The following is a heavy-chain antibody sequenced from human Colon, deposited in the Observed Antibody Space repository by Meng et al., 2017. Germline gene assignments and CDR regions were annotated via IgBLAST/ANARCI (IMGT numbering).Heavy chain of an antibody. CDR3: AKDQTTGSYLAAY. D-gene: IGHD3-10*01. J-gene: IGHJ4*02. CDR1: GYTFGAHS. Sequence: QIHLIQSGAEVKNPGASLKPSCYTSGYTFGAHSMHWVRQAPGKGLEWVGRINPISDDTKYAQKFQGRVTMTRDTSISTAYLEVRSLTSDDTAVYYCAKDQTTGSYLAAYWGQGTLVTVSS. CDR2: INPISDDT. V-gene: IGHV1-2*06.